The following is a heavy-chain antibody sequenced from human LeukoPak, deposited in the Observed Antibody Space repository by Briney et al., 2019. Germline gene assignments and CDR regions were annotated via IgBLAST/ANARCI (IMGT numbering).Heavy chain of an antibody. J-gene: IGHJ4*02. D-gene: IGHD6-13*01. V-gene: IGHV4-59*01. Sequence: SETLSLTCSVSGGSIGRYYWSWIRQPPGKGLEWIGYIYYSGNTNYNPSLKSRVTISLDTSKKQFSLKLSSVTATDTAVYYCARDRSGIEAAGYYFDYWGQGTLVTVSS. CDR3: ARDRSGIEAAGYYFDY. CDR1: GGSIGRYY. CDR2: IYYSGNT.